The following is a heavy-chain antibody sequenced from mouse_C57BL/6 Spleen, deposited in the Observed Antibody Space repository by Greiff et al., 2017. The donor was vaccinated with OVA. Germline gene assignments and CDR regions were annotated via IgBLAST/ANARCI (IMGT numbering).Heavy chain of an antibody. CDR2: IDPSDSYT. D-gene: IGHD2-1*01. V-gene: IGHV1-50*01. CDR1: GYTFTSYW. Sequence: VQLQQPGAELVKPGASVKLSCKASGYTFTSYWMQWVKQRPGQGLEWIGEIDPSDSYTNYNQKFKGKATLTVDTSSSTAYMQLSSLTSEDSAVYYCARRTKLLCDYWGQGTTLTVSS. J-gene: IGHJ2*01. CDR3: ARRTKLLCDY.